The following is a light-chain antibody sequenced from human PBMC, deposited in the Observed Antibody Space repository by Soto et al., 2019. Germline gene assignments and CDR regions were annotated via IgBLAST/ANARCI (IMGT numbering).Light chain of an antibody. V-gene: IGKV1-5*01. CDR2: DAS. CDR3: QEYKSAT. CDR1: QSISDW. Sequence: DIQMTQSPSTLSASVGDRVTITCRASQSISDWLAWYQQKPGKAPNLLIYDASTLQSGVQSRFSGSGAGTEFTLTISSLQPDDFATYYCQEYKSATFGQGTKLEIE. J-gene: IGKJ2*01.